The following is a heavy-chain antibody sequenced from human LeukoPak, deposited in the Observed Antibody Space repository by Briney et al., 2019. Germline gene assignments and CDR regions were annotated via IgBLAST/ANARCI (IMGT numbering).Heavy chain of an antibody. CDR1: GFTFSSYG. V-gene: IGHV3-30*18. CDR3: AKEGYCSGGSCYWWYFDY. D-gene: IGHD2-15*01. CDR2: ISYDGSNK. Sequence: GGSLRLSCAASGFTFSSYGMHWVRQAPGKGLEWVAVISYDGSNKYYADSVKGRFTISRDNSKNTLYLQMNSLRAEDTAVHYCAKEGYCSGGSCYWWYFDYWGQGTLVTVSS. J-gene: IGHJ4*02.